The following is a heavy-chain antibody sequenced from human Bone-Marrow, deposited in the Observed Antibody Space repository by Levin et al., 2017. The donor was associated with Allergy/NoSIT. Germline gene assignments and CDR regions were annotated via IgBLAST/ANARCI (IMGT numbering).Heavy chain of an antibody. D-gene: IGHD3-22*01. Sequence: ASVKVSCEASGYIFTDYYIHWVRQAPRQGLEWMGWVNPKTGGTHYIQKFEGRVTMTRDASLSTAYMELSRLTSDDTAVYFCAILTHYYDSSGPHSFDVWGQGTMVTVTS. CDR1: GYIFTDYY. CDR2: VNPKTGGT. J-gene: IGHJ3*01. CDR3: AILTHYYDSSGPHSFDV. V-gene: IGHV1-2*02.